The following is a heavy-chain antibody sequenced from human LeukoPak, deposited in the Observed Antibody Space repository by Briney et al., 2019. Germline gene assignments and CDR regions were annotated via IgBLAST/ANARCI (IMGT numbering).Heavy chain of an antibody. CDR1: GYTFTGYY. Sequence: ASVKVSCKASGYTFTGYYMHWVRQAPGQGLEWMGWINPNSGGTNYAQKFQGRVTMTRDTSISTAYMELSRLRSDDTAVYHCARDSNDFWSGYYDYWGQGTLVTVSS. D-gene: IGHD3-3*01. V-gene: IGHV1-2*02. CDR2: INPNSGGT. J-gene: IGHJ4*02. CDR3: ARDSNDFWSGYYDY.